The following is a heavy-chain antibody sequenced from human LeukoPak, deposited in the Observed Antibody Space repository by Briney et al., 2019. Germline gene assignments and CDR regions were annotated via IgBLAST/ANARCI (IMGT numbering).Heavy chain of an antibody. CDR1: GFTFSSYS. D-gene: IGHD4-23*01. Sequence: GGSLRLSCAASGFTFSSYSMNWVRQAPGKGLEWVSSISSSSSYIYYADSVKGRFTISRDNAKNSLYLQMNSLRAEDTAVYYCARGGGGEPHYYMDVWGKGTTVTVSS. V-gene: IGHV3-21*01. CDR3: ARGGGGEPHYYMDV. CDR2: ISSSSSYI. J-gene: IGHJ6*03.